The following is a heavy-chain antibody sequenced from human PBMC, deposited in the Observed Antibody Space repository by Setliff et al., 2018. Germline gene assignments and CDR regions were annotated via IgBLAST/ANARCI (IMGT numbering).Heavy chain of an antibody. D-gene: IGHD6-6*01. V-gene: IGHV7-4-1*02. CDR3: ARGEYTSLPSGVYYYMDV. Sequence: ASVKVSCKASGYTFTTYTMNWVRQAPGQGLEWMGWINTYTGSPTYAQGFTGRFVFPLDTSVSTAYLQISSLKGEDTAVYYCARGEYTSLPSGVYYYMDVWGKGTTVTVSS. CDR1: GYTFTTYT. CDR2: INTYTGSP. J-gene: IGHJ6*03.